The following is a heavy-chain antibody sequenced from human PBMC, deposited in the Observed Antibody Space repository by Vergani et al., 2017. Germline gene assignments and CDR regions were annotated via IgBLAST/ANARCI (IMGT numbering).Heavy chain of an antibody. CDR2: IIPILGIA. CDR3: ARDDEGRPAAGPFDP. Sequence: QVQLVQSGAEVKKPGSSVKVSCKASGGTFSSYTISWVRQAPGQGLEWMGRIIPILGIANYAQKRQGRVTMTTDTSTSTAYMELRSLRSDDTAVYYCARDDEGRPAAGPFDPWGQGTLVTVSS. D-gene: IGHD2-2*01. J-gene: IGHJ5*02. CDR1: GGTFSSYT. V-gene: IGHV1-69*08.